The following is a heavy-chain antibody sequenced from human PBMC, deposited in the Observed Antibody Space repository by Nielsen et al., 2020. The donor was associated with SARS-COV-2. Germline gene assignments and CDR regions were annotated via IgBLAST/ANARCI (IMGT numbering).Heavy chain of an antibody. CDR1: GGAISSYY. CDR2: IYDSGNT. D-gene: IGHD3-3*01. CDR3: ARGSDEGLAL. Sequence: SETLSLTCTVSGGAISSYYWTWIRQPPEKGLEWIAHIYDSGNTNYNPSLKSRVTISVDTSRNQFSLKLTSVTAADTAVYYCARGSDEGLALWGQGTLVTVSS. V-gene: IGHV4-59*13. J-gene: IGHJ4*02.